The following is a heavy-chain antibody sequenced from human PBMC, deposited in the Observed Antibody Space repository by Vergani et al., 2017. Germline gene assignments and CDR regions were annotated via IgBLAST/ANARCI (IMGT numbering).Heavy chain of an antibody. CDR1: GGSITSGSFY. CDR3: VRRNNVVRETDYVDY. J-gene: IGHJ4*02. V-gene: IGHV4-61*02. D-gene: IGHD3-10*01. Sequence: QVQLHESGPGLVKPSQTLSLTCTVSGGSITSGSFYWSWIRPPAGKGLEWIGRIHSSGTTNYNPSLKSRVTLSVDTSKNQLSLRMTSVTAADTAGYYCVRRNNVVRETDYVDYWGQGILVTVSS. CDR2: IHSSGTT.